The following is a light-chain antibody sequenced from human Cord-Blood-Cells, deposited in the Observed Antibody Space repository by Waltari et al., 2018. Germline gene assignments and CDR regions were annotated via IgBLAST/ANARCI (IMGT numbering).Light chain of an antibody. V-gene: IGLV2-11*01. J-gene: IGLJ1*01. CDR2: DVS. CDR1: SSDVGGYND. CDR3: CSYAGSYTLYV. Sequence: QSALTQPRSVSGSPGQSVTISCTGTSSDVGGYNDVSWYQQHPGKAPKLMLYDVSKRPSEVPDRFSGSKSGNTASLTISGLQAEDEADYYCCSYAGSYTLYVFGTGTKVTVL.